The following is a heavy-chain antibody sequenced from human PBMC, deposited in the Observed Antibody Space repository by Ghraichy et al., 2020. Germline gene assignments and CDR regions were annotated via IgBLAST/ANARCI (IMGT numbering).Heavy chain of an antibody. J-gene: IGHJ4*02. Sequence: GGSLRLSCEGSGFTFSTFWMNWVRPAPGKGLEWGANIKQDGGEKYYVDSVNGRFTISRDNAKNSLYLQMNSLRVEDTAVYYCAREKQPGGAAAGTGYWGQGTLVTVSS. V-gene: IGHV3-7*01. D-gene: IGHD6-13*01. CDR2: IKQDGGEK. CDR1: GFTFSTFW. CDR3: AREKQPGGAAAGTGY.